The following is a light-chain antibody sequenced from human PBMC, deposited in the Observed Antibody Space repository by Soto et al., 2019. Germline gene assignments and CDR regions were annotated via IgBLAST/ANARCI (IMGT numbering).Light chain of an antibody. J-gene: IGLJ1*01. V-gene: IGLV2-14*01. CDR3: SSFKSGSTPYV. Sequence: QSALTQPASVSGSPGQSITLSCTGTSSDVGGYDYVSWYQQHPGKVPKLMIYDVSDRPSGISNRFSGSKSDNTASLTISGLQTEDEADYYCSSFKSGSTPYVFGTGTKLTVL. CDR1: SSDVGGYDY. CDR2: DVS.